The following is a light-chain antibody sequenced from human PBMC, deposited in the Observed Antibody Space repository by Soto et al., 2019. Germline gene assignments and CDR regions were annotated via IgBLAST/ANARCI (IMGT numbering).Light chain of an antibody. CDR3: SPHAGNNNEV. V-gene: IGLV2-8*01. CDR1: SSDVGAYNY. CDR2: AVS. J-gene: IGLJ1*01. Sequence: HSVLTQPPSASGSVGQAVTISCTGASSDVGAYNYVSWYQQHPGKAPKLMIYAVSKRPSGVPDRFSGSKSVYTASRTISGLQAEDEDDYPGSPHAGNNNEVFGTGTKLT.